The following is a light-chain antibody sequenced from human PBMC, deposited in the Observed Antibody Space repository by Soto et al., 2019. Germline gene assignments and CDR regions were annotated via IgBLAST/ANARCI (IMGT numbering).Light chain of an antibody. V-gene: IGKV3-20*01. Sequence: EIVLTQSPGTLSLSPGERATLSCRASQSVSSSYLAWYQQKPGQAPRLLIYGASSRATGIPDRFSGSGSGTDFTLTISRLEPADFAVYYCQQYASAPHTFGGGTKVDIK. CDR2: GAS. CDR3: QQYASAPHT. CDR1: QSVSSSY. J-gene: IGKJ4*01.